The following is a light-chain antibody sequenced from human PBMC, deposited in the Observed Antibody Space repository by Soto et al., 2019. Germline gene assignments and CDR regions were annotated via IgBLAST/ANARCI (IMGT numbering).Light chain of an antibody. V-gene: IGKV3-20*01. CDR2: GES. Sequence: EIVLTQSPGTLSLSPGERATLSCRASQTVSSNYLAWYQQKPGQAPILLIDGESSRATVIPARFSDSGSGTDFTFAISSLEPEDFAVYFCQQYSLAHGTLGGGTKVEIK. J-gene: IGKJ4*01. CDR1: QTVSSNY. CDR3: QQYSLAHGT.